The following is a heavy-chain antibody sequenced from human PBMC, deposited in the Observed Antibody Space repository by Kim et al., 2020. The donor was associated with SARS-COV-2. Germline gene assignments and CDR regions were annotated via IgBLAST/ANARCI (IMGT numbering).Heavy chain of an antibody. D-gene: IGHD6-13*01. J-gene: IGHJ4*02. CDR1: GFTFSSFA. Sequence: GGSLRLSCAASGFTFSSFAIHWVRQAPGKGLEGLAVVSSDGINKYYADSVKGRFTISRDNSKNTLYLQMNSLRVEDTAVYYCAREGYSSSSLGDLDYWGQGTLVTVSS. V-gene: IGHV3-30*04. CDR2: VSSDGINK. CDR3: AREGYSSSSLGDLDY.